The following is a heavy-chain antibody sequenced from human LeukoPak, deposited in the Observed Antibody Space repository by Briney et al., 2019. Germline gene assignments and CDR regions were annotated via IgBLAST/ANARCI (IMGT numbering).Heavy chain of an antibody. CDR2: INHSGST. Sequence: SETLSLTCAVYGGSFSGYYWSWIRQPPGKGLEWIGEINHSGSTNYNPSLKSRVTISVDTSKNQFSLKLSSVTAADTAVYYCAREGPDFWSGYYPFDYWGQGTLVTVSS. CDR3: AREGPDFWSGYYPFDY. CDR1: GGSFSGYY. D-gene: IGHD3-3*01. J-gene: IGHJ4*02. V-gene: IGHV4-34*01.